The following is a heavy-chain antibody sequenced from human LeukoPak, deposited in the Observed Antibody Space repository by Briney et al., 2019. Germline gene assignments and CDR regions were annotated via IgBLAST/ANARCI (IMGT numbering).Heavy chain of an antibody. D-gene: IGHD3-10*01. J-gene: IGHJ3*02. CDR1: GGSISSYY. CDR3: ARGGYYGSGSDDAFDI. V-gene: IGHV4-59*01. Sequence: PSETLSLTCTVSGGSISSYYWSWIRQPPGKRLEWIGYIFYRGSTNYNPSLKNRVAISEDTSKNQFSLNLSSVTAADTAVYYCARGGYYGSGSDDAFDIWGQGTMVTVSS. CDR2: IFYRGST.